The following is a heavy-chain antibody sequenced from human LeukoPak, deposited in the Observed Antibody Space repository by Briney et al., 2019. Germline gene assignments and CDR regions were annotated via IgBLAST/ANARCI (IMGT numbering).Heavy chain of an antibody. V-gene: IGHV4-31*03. CDR1: GGSISSGGYY. D-gene: IGHD2-15*01. J-gene: IGHJ5*02. CDR2: IYYSGST. Sequence: SETLSLTCTVSGGSISSGGYYWSWIRQHPGKGLEWVGYIYYSGSTYYNPSLKSRVTISVDTSKNQFSLKLSSVTAADTAVYYCARGYCSGGSCYSGGDWFDPWGQGTLVTVSS. CDR3: ARGYCSGGSCYSGGDWFDP.